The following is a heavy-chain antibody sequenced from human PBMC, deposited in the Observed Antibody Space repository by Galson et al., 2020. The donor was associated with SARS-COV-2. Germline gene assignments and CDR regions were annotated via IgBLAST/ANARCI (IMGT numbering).Heavy chain of an antibody. V-gene: IGHV3-30*04. D-gene: IGHD2-15*01. CDR2: ISYDGHSK. Sequence: GGSLRLSCGASGFTFSSYALHWVRQAPGKGLECVAVISYDGHSKYYADSVKGRFTISRDNSKHTLFLQMNTLRVEDSAVYYCARGGGGVVVLGASPCDHWGQGTRVTVS. J-gene: IGHJ4*02. CDR3: ARGGGGVVVLGASPCDH. CDR1: GFTFSSYA.